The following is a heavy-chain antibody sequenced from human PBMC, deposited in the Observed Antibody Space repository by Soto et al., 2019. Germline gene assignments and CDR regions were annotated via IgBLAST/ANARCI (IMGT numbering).Heavy chain of an antibody. V-gene: IGHV3-33*01. Sequence: QVQLVESGGGVVQPGRSLRLSCAASGFTFSSYGMHWVRQAPGKGLEWVAVIWYDGSNKYYADSVKGRFTISRDNSKNTLYLQMNSLRAEDTAVYYCARGGDYYDSRGHLDYWGQGTLVTVSS. CDR1: GFTFSSYG. CDR2: IWYDGSNK. CDR3: ARGGDYYDSRGHLDY. J-gene: IGHJ4*02. D-gene: IGHD3-22*01.